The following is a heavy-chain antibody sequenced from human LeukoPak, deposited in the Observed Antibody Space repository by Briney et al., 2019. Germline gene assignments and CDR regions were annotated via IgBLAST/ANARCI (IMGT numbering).Heavy chain of an antibody. Sequence: GGSLRLSCAASGFTFSSYGMHWVRQATGKGLEWVSAIGTAGDTYYPGSVKGRFTISRENAKNSLYLQMNSLRAGDTAVYYCARVIHSAAGITFDYWGQGTLVTVSS. V-gene: IGHV3-13*01. CDR1: GFTFSSYG. J-gene: IGHJ4*02. CDR3: ARVIHSAAGITFDY. CDR2: IGTAGDT. D-gene: IGHD6-13*01.